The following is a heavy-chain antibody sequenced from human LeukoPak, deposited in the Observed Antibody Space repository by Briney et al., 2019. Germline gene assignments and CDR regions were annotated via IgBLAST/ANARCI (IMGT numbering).Heavy chain of an antibody. CDR2: IRSDGGEE. Sequence: GGSLRLSCAASGFTFSRYSMNWVRQAPGKGLEWVSFIRSDGGEEYYADSVKGRFTISRDNSKNTLYLQMNSLRAEDTAVYYCARTGYDIVVVPAAMFLDYWGQGTLVTVSS. CDR3: ARTGYDIVVVPAAMFLDY. CDR1: GFTFSRYS. J-gene: IGHJ4*02. V-gene: IGHV3-30*02. D-gene: IGHD2-2*01.